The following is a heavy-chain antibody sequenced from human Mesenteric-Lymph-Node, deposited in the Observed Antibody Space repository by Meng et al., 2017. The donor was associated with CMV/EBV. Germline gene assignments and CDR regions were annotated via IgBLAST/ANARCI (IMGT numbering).Heavy chain of an antibody. CDR1: GLTLSNFA. D-gene: IGHD3-3*01. CDR2: IHSGNTRT. V-gene: IGHV3-23*03. CDR3: ARGRLRFLEWSTNRPYYYYGMDV. J-gene: IGHJ6*02. Sequence: GGSLRLSCAASGLTLSNFAMSWVRQAPGKGLEWVSLIHSGNTRTIYADSVKGRFTVSRDDSENTLFLQMNSLRAEDTAVYYCARGRLRFLEWSTNRPYYYYGMDVWGQGTTVTVSS.